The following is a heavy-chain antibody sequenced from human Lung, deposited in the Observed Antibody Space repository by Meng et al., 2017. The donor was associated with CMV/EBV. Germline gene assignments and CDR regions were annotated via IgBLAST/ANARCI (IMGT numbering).Heavy chain of an antibody. CDR2: INHSGST. CDR3: ARARVVPAYYYGMDV. J-gene: IGHJ6*02. Sequence: SDTLSLXCAVYGGSFSGYYWSWIRQPPGKGLEWIGEINHSGSTNYNPSLKSRVTISVDTSKNQFSLKLSSVTAADTAVYYCARARVVPAYYYGMDVWGQGXTVTVSS. D-gene: IGHD2-2*01. V-gene: IGHV4-34*01. CDR1: GGSFSGYY.